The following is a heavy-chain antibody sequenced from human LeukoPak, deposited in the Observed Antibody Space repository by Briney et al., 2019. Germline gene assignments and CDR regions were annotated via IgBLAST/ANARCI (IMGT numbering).Heavy chain of an antibody. CDR3: ASSRQLESSGYSLFGMDV. Sequence: PGGSLRLSCAASGFTFSSYAMSWVRQAPGKGLEWVSAISGSGGSTYCADSVKGRFTISRDNSKNTLYLQMNSLRAEDTAVYYCASSRQLESSGYSLFGMDVWGQGTTVTVSS. CDR2: ISGSGGST. V-gene: IGHV3-23*01. D-gene: IGHD3-22*01. CDR1: GFTFSSYA. J-gene: IGHJ6*02.